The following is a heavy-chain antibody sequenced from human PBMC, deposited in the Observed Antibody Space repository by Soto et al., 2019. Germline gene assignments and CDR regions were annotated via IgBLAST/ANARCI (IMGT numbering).Heavy chain of an antibody. V-gene: IGHV1-69*13. CDR1: GGTFSSYA. Sequence: SVKVSCKASGGTFSSYAISWVRQAPGQGLEWMGGIIPIFGTANYAQKFQGRVTITADESTSTAYMELSSLRSEDTAVYYCARPVTIFGVEKAWFDPWGQGAMVTVYS. CDR3: ARPVTIFGVEKAWFDP. CDR2: IIPIFGTA. D-gene: IGHD3-3*01. J-gene: IGHJ5*02.